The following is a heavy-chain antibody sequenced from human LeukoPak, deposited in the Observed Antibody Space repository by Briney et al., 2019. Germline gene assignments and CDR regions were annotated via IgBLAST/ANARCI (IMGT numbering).Heavy chain of an antibody. CDR1: GVTLSNYG. CDR3: AERGVVIRVILVGFHKEAYYFDS. J-gene: IGHJ4*02. CDR2: ICGSGGGT. V-gene: IGHV3-23*01. D-gene: IGHD3-22*01. Sequence: GGSLRLSCAVSGVTLSNYGMSWVRQAPGKGLEWVAGICGSGGGTTYADSVKGRFTISRDNPKNTPYLQMNSLRAEDTAVYFCAERGVVIRVILVGFHKEAYYFDSWGQGALVTVSS.